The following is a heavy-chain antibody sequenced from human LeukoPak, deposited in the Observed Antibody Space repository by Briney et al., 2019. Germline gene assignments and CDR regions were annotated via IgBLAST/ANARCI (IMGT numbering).Heavy chain of an antibody. CDR1: GFTFSSYE. Sequence: GRSLRLSCAASGFTFSSYEMNWVRQAPGKGLDWVSYISSSGNTIYYADSVKGRFTISRDNAKNSLYLQMNSLRAEDTAVYYCARESPPQYSYDSSSYLGPMDAFDIWGQGTMVTVSS. V-gene: IGHV3-48*03. CDR3: ARESPPQYSYDSSSYLGPMDAFDI. J-gene: IGHJ3*02. CDR2: ISSSGNTI. D-gene: IGHD3-22*01.